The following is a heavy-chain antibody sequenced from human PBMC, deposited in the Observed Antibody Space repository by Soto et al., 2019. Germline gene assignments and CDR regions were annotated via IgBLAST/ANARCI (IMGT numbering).Heavy chain of an antibody. D-gene: IGHD3-3*01. V-gene: IGHV4-31*03. J-gene: IGHJ4*02. Sequence: PSETLSLTCTVSGGSISSGGYYWSWIRQHPGKGLEWIGYIYYSGSTYYNPSLKSRVTISVDTSKNQFSLKLSSVTAADTAVYYCARETITIFGVDRPAFDYWGQGTLVTVSS. CDR1: GGSISSGGYY. CDR3: ARETITIFGVDRPAFDY. CDR2: IYYSGST.